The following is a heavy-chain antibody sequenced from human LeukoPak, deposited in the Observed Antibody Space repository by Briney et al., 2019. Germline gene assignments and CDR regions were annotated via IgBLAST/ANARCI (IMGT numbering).Heavy chain of an antibody. CDR1: GFTFSAYA. Sequence: GGSLRLSCAASGFTFSAYAMTWVRQGPGTGLECVPTIATSDAYTYYADSVQGRFTISRDNSKNALYLQMDSLRAEDTAIYYCAKALRQQPRAYDYWGQGTLVTVSS. CDR2: IATSDAYT. J-gene: IGHJ4*02. D-gene: IGHD6-13*01. V-gene: IGHV3-23*01. CDR3: AKALRQQPRAYDY.